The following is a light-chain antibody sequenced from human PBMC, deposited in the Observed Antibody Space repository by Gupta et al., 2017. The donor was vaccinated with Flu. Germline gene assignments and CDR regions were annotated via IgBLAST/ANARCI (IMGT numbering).Light chain of an antibody. CDR1: QSVSSN. CDR2: GAS. J-gene: IGKJ1*01. V-gene: IGKV3-15*01. CDR3: QQYNNGPPWT. Sequence: EVVMTQSPATLSVSPGERATLSCRPSQSVSSNLAWYQQKPGQAPRLLIYGASNRATGIPARFRGSGSGTEFTLTISSLQSEDFAVYYCQQYNNGPPWTFGQGTKVEIK.